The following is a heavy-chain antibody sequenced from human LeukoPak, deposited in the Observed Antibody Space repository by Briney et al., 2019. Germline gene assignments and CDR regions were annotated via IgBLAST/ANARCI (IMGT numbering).Heavy chain of an antibody. CDR1: GGSISSYY. V-gene: IGHV4-59*01. J-gene: IGHJ4*02. Sequence: SETLALTCTVSGGSISSYYWSWLRQPPGKGLELLGYIYYSGSTNYNPSLKSRVTISVDTSKNQFSLKLSSVTTADTAVYYCARVIRYFDWSNIERYYFDYWGQGTLVTVSS. CDR2: IYYSGST. CDR3: ARVIRYFDWSNIERYYFDY. D-gene: IGHD3-9*01.